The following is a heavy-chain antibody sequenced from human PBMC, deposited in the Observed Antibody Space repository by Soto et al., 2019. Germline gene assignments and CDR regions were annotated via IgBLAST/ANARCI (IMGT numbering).Heavy chain of an antibody. CDR1: GFTFSSYA. J-gene: IGHJ6*02. CDR2: ISYDGSNK. V-gene: IGHV3-30-3*01. CDR3: ARDLQACSSTSCYTGYYYYGMDV. D-gene: IGHD2-2*02. Sequence: GGSLRLSCAASGFTFSSYAMHWVRQAPGKGLEWVAVISYDGSNKYYADSVKGRFTISRDNSKNTLYLQMNSLRAEDTAVYYCARDLQACSSTSCYTGYYYYGMDVWGQGTTVTVSS.